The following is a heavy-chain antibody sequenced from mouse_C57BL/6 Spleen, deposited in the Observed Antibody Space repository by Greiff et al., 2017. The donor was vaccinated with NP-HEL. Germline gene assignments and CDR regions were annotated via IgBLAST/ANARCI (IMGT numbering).Heavy chain of an antibody. V-gene: IGHV1-69*01. CDR3: ARNYDYGGGYFDY. D-gene: IGHD2-4*01. CDR2: IDPSDSYT. CDR1: GYTFTSYW. Sequence: QVQLQQSGAELVMPGASVKLSCKASGYTFTSYWMHWVKQRPGQGLEWIGEIDPSDSYTNYNQKFKGKSTLTVDKSSSTAYMQLSSLTSEDSAVYYCARNYDYGGGYFDYWGQGTTLTVSS. J-gene: IGHJ2*01.